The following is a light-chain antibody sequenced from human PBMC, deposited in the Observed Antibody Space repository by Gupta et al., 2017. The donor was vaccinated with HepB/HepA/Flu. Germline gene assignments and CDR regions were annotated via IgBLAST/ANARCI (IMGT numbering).Light chain of an antibody. J-gene: IGKJ2*02. V-gene: IGKV3-20*01. CDR1: QRVSSSN. Sequence: ENALTQSPRTLSLSPGERATLSCRASQRVSSSNLAWYQQKPGQAPRLLIYGASSRATGIPDRFSGSGSGTEFTLTISRLEPEDFAVYYCQQEGSSPCTFGQGTKVEIK. CDR2: GAS. CDR3: QQEGSSPCT.